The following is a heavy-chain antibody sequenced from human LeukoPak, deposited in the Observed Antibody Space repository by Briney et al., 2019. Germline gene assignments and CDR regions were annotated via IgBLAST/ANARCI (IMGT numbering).Heavy chain of an antibody. J-gene: IGHJ4*02. CDR2: INSDGSTT. CDR3: ARARAQGFDY. V-gene: IGHV3-74*01. Sequence: GGSLRLSCAASGFTFTTYWMHWVRQAPGKGLVWVSLINSDGSTTGYADSVRGRFTISRDNAKSTLYLQMNSLRAEDTAVYYCARARAQGFDYWGQGTLVTVSS. CDR1: GFTFTTYW.